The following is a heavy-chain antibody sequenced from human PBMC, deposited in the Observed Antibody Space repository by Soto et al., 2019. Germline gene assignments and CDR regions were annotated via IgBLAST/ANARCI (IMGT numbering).Heavy chain of an antibody. D-gene: IGHD1-26*01. V-gene: IGHV3-23*01. CDR3: AKNQGVELVPLATVDWFDP. CDR2: ISGSGFKK. Sequence: AGVSLRLSCAASGFIFENFGMSWVRQAPGKGLEWISSISGSGFKKYYADSVKGRFTISRDNSKSTVYLELNNLSAEDTAVYHCAKNQGVELVPLATVDWFDPWGQGSVVTVSS. CDR1: GFIFENFG. J-gene: IGHJ5*02.